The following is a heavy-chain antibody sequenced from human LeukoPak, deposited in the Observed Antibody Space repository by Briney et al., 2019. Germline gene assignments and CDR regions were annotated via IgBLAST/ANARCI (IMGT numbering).Heavy chain of an antibody. Sequence: GGSLRLSCAASGFTFISSWMTWVRQAPRKGLEWVANIKPDGSEGSYVDSVKGRFTISRDNAKNSLFLQMISLRAEDTAVYYCAGSPTVDAAFDIWGQGTMVTVSS. D-gene: IGHD4-23*01. J-gene: IGHJ3*02. CDR1: GFTFISSW. CDR3: AGSPTVDAAFDI. CDR2: IKPDGSEG. V-gene: IGHV3-7*05.